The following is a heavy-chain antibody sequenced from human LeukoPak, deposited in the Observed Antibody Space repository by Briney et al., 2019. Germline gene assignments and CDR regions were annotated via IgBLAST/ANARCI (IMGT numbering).Heavy chain of an antibody. CDR3: ARGPGQLVVRGDF. Sequence: ASLKVSCRASDYTFSNYGISWVRQAPGQGLEWMGWISAYNDDTKSAQTFQGSVTMTTDTSTSTAYMEMRNLRSDDTAVYYCARGPGQLVVRGDFWGQGTLVTVSS. J-gene: IGHJ4*02. D-gene: IGHD6-13*01. CDR1: DYTFSNYG. CDR2: ISAYNDDT. V-gene: IGHV1-18*01.